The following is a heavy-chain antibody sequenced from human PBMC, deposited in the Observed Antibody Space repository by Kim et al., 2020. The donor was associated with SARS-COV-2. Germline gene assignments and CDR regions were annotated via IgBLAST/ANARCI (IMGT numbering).Heavy chain of an antibody. CDR3: ARYSYGSKYYFDY. J-gene: IGHJ4*02. V-gene: IGHV3-11*03. Sequence: YATSVKDPFTTPRDTATNSLYLQMTSLTAEDTAVYYCARYSYGSKYYFDYWGQGTLVTVSS. D-gene: IGHD5-18*01.